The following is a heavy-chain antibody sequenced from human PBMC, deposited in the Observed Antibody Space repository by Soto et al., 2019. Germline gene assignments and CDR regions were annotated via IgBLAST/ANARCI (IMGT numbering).Heavy chain of an antibody. V-gene: IGHV5-51*01. CDR3: PRQSVPYYFYYMHV. CDR1: GYSFTSYW. J-gene: IGHJ6*03. Sequence: PGESLKISCKGSGYSFTSYWIGWVRQMPGKGLEWMGIIYTGDSDTRYSASFQGQVTISADKSISTAYMQWSSLKASDTAMYYCPRQSVPYYFYYMHVWGKGTTVTLSS. D-gene: IGHD3-10*01. CDR2: IYTGDSDT.